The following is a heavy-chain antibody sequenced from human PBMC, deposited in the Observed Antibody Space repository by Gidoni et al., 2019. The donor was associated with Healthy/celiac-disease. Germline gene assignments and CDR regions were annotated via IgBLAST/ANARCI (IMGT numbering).Heavy chain of an antibody. Sequence: QVQLVESGGGLVKPGGSLRVSCVASGFTFSDYYVNWIRQAPGKGLEWVSYIRGSGTTIYYADSVRGRFTGSRDNAKKTVYLQMKSLRAEDTAVYYCASGRLSTISLDYWGQGTLVTVSS. CDR1: GFTFSDYY. V-gene: IGHV3-11*01. CDR3: ASGRLSTISLDY. J-gene: IGHJ4*02. CDR2: IRGSGTTI. D-gene: IGHD3-16*01.